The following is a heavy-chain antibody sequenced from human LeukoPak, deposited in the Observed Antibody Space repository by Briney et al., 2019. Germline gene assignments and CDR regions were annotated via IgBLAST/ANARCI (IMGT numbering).Heavy chain of an antibody. CDR1: GNTFTGYY. J-gene: IGHJ5*02. CDR3: ARGPPRRGFGESSRFDP. CDR2: INPNSGGT. D-gene: IGHD3-10*01. V-gene: IGHV1-2*02. Sequence: GASVKVSCKASGNTFTGYYMHWVRQAPGQGLEWMGWINPNSGGTNYAQKFQGRVTMTRDTSISTAYMELSRLRSDDTAVYYCARGPPRRGFGESSRFDPWGQGTLVTVSS.